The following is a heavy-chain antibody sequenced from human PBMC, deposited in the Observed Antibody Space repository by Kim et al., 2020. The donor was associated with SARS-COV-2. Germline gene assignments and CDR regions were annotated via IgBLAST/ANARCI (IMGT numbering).Heavy chain of an antibody. CDR1: GFSISSNNW. J-gene: IGHJ6*02. D-gene: IGHD6-19*01. CDR2: IYHSGTT. V-gene: IGHV4-4*02. CDR3: ARPVAGSVWDV. Sequence: SETLSLTCGVSGFSISSNNWWSLVRAPPGKLLGWIGDIYHSGTTNYKPSLKSRVTMSVDKSKNQFFLNLRSMTAADTAVYYCARPVAGSVWDVWGQGTTVTVA.